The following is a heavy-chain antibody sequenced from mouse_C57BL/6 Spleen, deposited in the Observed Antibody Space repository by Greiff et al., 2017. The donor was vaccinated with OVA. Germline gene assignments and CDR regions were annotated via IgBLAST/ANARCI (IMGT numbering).Heavy chain of an antibody. CDR3: SRSGIDYAKGCAMDD. D-gene: IGHD2-4*01. Sequence: VQLQQPGAELVMPGASVKLSCKASGYTFTSYWMHWVKQRPGQGLEWIGEIDPSDSYTNYNQKFKGKSTLTVDKSSSTTYMQLSSLTSEDSAVDYCSRSGIDYAKGCAMDDWGQGTSVTVSS. CDR2: IDPSDSYT. J-gene: IGHJ4*01. CDR1: GYTFTSYW. V-gene: IGHV1-69*01.